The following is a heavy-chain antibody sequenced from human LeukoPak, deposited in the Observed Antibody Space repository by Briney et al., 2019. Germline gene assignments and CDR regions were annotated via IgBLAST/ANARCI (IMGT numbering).Heavy chain of an antibody. J-gene: IGHJ6*03. Sequence: GGSLRLSCAASGFTVSSNYMSWVRQAPGNGLEWVSVIYSGGSTYYADSVKGRFTISRDNSKNTLYLQMNSLRAEDTAVYYCAKDRKVVGPYYMDVWGKGTTVTVSS. V-gene: IGHV3-66*01. CDR1: GFTVSSNY. CDR3: AKDRKVVGPYYMDV. D-gene: IGHD2-15*01. CDR2: IYSGGST.